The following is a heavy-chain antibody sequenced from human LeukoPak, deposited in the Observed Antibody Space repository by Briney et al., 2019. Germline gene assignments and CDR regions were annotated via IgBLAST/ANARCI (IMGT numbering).Heavy chain of an antibody. D-gene: IGHD2-2*01. CDR1: GYTFRSYA. CDR2: INVYNGYT. CDR3: ARVECSSTTCYDDY. V-gene: IGHV1-18*01. Sequence: ASVKVSCKTSGYTFRSYAISWVRQAPGQGLERMGWINVYNGYTNYARNFQGRVTMTTDTSTSTAYMEVRSLRSDDTAVYYCARVECSSTTCYDDYWSQGTLVIVSS. J-gene: IGHJ4*02.